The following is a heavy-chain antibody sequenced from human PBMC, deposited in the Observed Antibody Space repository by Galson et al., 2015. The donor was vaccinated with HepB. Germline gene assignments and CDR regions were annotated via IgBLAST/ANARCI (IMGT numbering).Heavy chain of an antibody. CDR1: GGTFSSYA. CDR3: ARGRVGATSRGEYDAFDI. CDR2: IWYDGSNK. V-gene: IGHV3-33*01. Sequence: SCKASGGTFSSYAISWVRQAPGKGLEWVAVIWYDGSNKYYADSVKGRFTISRDNSKNTLYLQMNSLRAEDTAVYYCARGRVGATSRGEYDAFDIWGQGTMVTVSS. J-gene: IGHJ3*02. D-gene: IGHD1-26*01.